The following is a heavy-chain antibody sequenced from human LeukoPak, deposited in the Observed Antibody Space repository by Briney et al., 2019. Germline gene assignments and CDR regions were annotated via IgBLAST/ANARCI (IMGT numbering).Heavy chain of an antibody. CDR1: GGSISSSSYY. CDR2: IYYSGST. D-gene: IGHD3-22*01. V-gene: IGHV4-39*01. Sequence: PSETLPLTCTVSGGSISSSSYYWGWIRQPPGKGLEWIGSIYYSGSTYYNPSLKSRVTISVDTSKNQFSLKLGSVTAADTAVYYCARQSYYYDSSGSYYYMDGWAKGTTVTVSS. CDR3: ARQSYYYDSSGSYYYMDG. J-gene: IGHJ6*03.